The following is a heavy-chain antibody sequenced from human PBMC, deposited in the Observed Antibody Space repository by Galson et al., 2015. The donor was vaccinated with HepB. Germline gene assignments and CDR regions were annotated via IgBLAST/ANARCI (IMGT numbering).Heavy chain of an antibody. Sequence: SVKVSCKASGYTFTSYGISWVRQAPGQGLEWMGWISAYNGNTNYAQKLQGRVTMTTDTSTNTAYMELRSLRSDDTAVYYCASTDDTLAAPYYYYYGMDVWGQGTTVTVSS. CDR3: ASTDDTLAAPYYYYYGMDV. D-gene: IGHD3-9*01. CDR2: ISAYNGNT. CDR1: GYTFTSYG. V-gene: IGHV1-18*04. J-gene: IGHJ6*02.